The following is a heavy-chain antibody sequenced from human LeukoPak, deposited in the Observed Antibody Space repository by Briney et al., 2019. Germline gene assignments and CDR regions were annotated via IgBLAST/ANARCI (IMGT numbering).Heavy chain of an antibody. CDR2: INHSGST. V-gene: IGHV4-34*01. CDR3: ARPRRMGWYFDL. Sequence: SETLSLTCAVYGGSFNGYYWSWIRQPPGKGLEWIGEINHSGSTNYNPSLKSRVTISVDTSKNQFSLKLSSVTAADTAVYYCARPRRMGWYFDLWGRGTLVTVSS. J-gene: IGHJ2*01. CDR1: GGSFNGYY.